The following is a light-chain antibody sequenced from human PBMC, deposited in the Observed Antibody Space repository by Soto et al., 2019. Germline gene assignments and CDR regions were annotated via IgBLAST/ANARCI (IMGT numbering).Light chain of an antibody. CDR3: QQYYSTPPT. CDR1: QSVLYSSNNKNY. CDR2: WAS. V-gene: IGKV4-1*01. J-gene: IGKJ2*01. Sequence: DIVMTQSPDSLAVSLGERATINCKSSQSVLYSSNNKNYFAWYQQKPGQPPKLLIYWASTRESGVPDRFSGSGSGTDFTLTISSLQAEDVAVYYCQQYYSTPPTFGHGTKLEIK.